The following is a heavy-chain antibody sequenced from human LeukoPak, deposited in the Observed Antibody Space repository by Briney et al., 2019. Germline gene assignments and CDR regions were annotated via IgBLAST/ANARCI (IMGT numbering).Heavy chain of an antibody. J-gene: IGHJ5*02. CDR1: GGSFSGYY. CDR2: IYYSGST. Sequence: SETLSLTCAVYGGSFSGYYWSWIRKPPGKGLEWIGYIYYSGSTNYNPSLKSRVTISVDTSKNQFSLKLSSVTAADTAVYYCARDRPYSSGWFDPWGQGALVTVSS. V-gene: IGHV4-59*01. CDR3: ARDRPYSSGWFDP. D-gene: IGHD6-19*01.